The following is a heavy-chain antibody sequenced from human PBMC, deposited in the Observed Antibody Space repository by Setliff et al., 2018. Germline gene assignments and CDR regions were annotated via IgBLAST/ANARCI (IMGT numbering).Heavy chain of an antibody. CDR3: RFWSGYYKNDY. Sequence: SETLSLTCTVSGGSISSMSYYWGWIRQPPGKGLEWIGSIYHSGSSYYNSSLRSRVTISVDTSKKQLSLKLSSVTAADTAVYYCRFWSGYYKNDYWGRGTLVTVSS. CDR1: GGSISSMSYY. V-gene: IGHV4-39*07. CDR2: IYHSGSS. D-gene: IGHD3-3*01. J-gene: IGHJ4*02.